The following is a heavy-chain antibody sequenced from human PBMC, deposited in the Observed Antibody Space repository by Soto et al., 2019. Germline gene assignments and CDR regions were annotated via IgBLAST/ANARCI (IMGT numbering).Heavy chain of an antibody. D-gene: IGHD1-26*01. V-gene: IGHV4-59*01. Sequence: QVQLQESGPGLVKPSETLSLTCTVSGGSISSYYWSWIRQPPGKGLEWIGYIYYSGSTNYNPSLKSRGTLSVDPSNNQCSLKLSSVTAADTAVSYCARAWGGATLAYWGQGTLVTVSS. CDR2: IYYSGST. J-gene: IGHJ4*02. CDR1: GGSISSYY. CDR3: ARAWGGATLAY.